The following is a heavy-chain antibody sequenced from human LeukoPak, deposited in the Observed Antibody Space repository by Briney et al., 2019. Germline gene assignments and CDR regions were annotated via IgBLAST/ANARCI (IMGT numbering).Heavy chain of an antibody. CDR2: INHSGST. J-gene: IGHJ4*02. CDR1: GGSFSGYY. D-gene: IGHD3-16*01. CDR3: ARESGMITYY. Sequence: TSETLSLTCAVYGGSFSGYYWSWIRQPPGKGLEWIGEINHSGSTNYNPSLKSRVTISVDTSKNQFSLKLGSVTAADTAVYYCARESGMITYYWGQGTLVTVSS. V-gene: IGHV4-34*01.